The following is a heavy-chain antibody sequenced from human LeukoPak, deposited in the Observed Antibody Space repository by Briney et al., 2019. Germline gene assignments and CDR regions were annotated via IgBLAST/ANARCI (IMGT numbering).Heavy chain of an antibody. J-gene: IGHJ5*02. D-gene: IGHD3-10*01. CDR2: IYYSGST. CDR3: ARHPGQAMVRGVIITPFDP. Sequence: PSETLSLTCTVSGGSISSSSYYWGWIRQPPGKGLEWIGSIYYSGSTNYNPSLKSRVTISVDTSKNQFSLKLSSVTAADTAVYYCARHPGQAMVRGVIITPFDPWGQGTLVTVSS. V-gene: IGHV4-39*01. CDR1: GGSISSSSYY.